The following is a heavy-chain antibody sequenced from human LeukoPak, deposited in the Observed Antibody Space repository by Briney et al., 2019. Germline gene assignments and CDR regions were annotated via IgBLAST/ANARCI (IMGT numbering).Heavy chain of an antibody. D-gene: IGHD3-10*01. J-gene: IGHJ5*02. CDR1: GGSFSGYY. CDR3: ARRLRGSGSYNWFDP. V-gene: IGHV4-34*01. Sequence: SETLSLTCAVYGGSFSGYYWSWIRQPPGKGLEWIGETNHSGSTNYNPSLKSRVTISVDTSKNQFSLKLSSVTAADTAVYYCARRLRGSGSYNWFDPWGQGTLVTVSS. CDR2: TNHSGST.